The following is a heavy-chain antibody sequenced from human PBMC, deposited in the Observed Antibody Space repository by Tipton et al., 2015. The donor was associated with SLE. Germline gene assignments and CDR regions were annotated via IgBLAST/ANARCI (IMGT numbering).Heavy chain of an antibody. CDR1: GGSISSSSYY. V-gene: IGHV4-39*01. Sequence: TLSLTCTVSGGSISSSSYYWGWIRQPPGKGLEWIGEINHRGSTNYNPSLKSRVNISVDTSKNQFSLKLSSVTAADTAVYYCARHERYSSGWSDFDYWGQGTLVTVSS. CDR3: ARHERYSSGWSDFDY. CDR2: INHRGST. J-gene: IGHJ4*02. D-gene: IGHD6-19*01.